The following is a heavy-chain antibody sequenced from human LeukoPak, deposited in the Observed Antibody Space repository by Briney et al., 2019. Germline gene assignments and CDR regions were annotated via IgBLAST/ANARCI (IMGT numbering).Heavy chain of an antibody. D-gene: IGHD3-3*01. J-gene: IGHJ4*02. V-gene: IGHV3-7*01. Sequence: GGSLRLSCAASGFTFSSYWMSWVRQAPGKGLEWVANIKQDGSEKYYVDSVKGRFTISRDNAKNSLYLQMNSLRAEDTAVYYCATTTTPPYYDFWSGYPGPLDYWGQGTLVTVSS. CDR3: ATTTTPPYYDFWSGYPGPLDY. CDR2: IKQDGSEK. CDR1: GFTFSSYW.